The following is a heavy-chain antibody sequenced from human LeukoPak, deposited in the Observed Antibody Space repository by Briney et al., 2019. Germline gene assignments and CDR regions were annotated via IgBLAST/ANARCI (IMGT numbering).Heavy chain of an antibody. D-gene: IGHD1-1*01. J-gene: IGHJ4*02. CDR3: ARGGTPGFSAGRIDY. CDR1: GLNVSSNY. V-gene: IGHV3-53*04. Sequence: GGSLRLSCAASGLNVSSNYMSWVRQAPGKGLEWVSVLYGARSTYYADSVKGRFTISRHDSQNTLFLQMNSLRAEDTAVYYCARGGTPGFSAGRIDYWGQGTLVTVSS. CDR2: LYGARST.